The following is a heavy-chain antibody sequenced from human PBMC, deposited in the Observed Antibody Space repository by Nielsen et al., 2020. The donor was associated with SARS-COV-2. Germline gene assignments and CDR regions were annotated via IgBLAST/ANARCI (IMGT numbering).Heavy chain of an antibody. D-gene: IGHD3-3*01. J-gene: IGHJ5*02. CDR1: GGSISSYY. CDR2: IYYSGST. V-gene: IGHV4-59*08. CDR3: ARQLTDYDFWSGYWFDP. Sequence: SETLSLTCTVSGGSISSYYWSWIRQPPGKGLEWIGYIYYSGSTNYNPSLKSRVTISVDTSKNQFSLKLSSVTAAETAVYYCARQLTDYDFWSGYWFDPWGQGTLVTVSS.